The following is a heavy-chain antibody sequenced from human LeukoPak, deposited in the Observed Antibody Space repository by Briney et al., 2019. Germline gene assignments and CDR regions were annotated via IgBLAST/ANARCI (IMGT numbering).Heavy chain of an antibody. CDR2: IYSGGST. D-gene: IGHD6-6*01. Sequence: PGGSPRLSCAASGFTVSSNYMSWLRHAPRQGMEWGSDIYSGGSTYYADSVKGRFTISRDNSKNTLYLQMNSLRAEDTAVYYCARAHSSSDYYYYYMDVWGKGTPVTVSS. J-gene: IGHJ6*03. CDR1: GFTVSSNY. CDR3: ARAHSSSDYYYYYMDV. V-gene: IGHV3-53*01.